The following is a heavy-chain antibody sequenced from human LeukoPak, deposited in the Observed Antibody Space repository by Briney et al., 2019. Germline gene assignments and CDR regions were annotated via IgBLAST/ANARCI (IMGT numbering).Heavy chain of an antibody. CDR3: ARQLYSSGFNFDL. CDR2: IYYSGST. Sequence: KTSETLSLTYTLSGVSISSYYWSWIRQPPGKGLEWIGYIYYSGSTNYNPSLKSRVTISVDTSKNQFSLKLSSVTAADTAVYYCARQLYSSGFNFDLGGQGTLVTVSS. D-gene: IGHD3-22*01. V-gene: IGHV4-59*08. CDR1: GVSISSYY. J-gene: IGHJ4*02.